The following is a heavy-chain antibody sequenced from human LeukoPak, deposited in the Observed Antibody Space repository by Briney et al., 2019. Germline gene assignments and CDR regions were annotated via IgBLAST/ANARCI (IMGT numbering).Heavy chain of an antibody. D-gene: IGHD6-13*01. V-gene: IGHV3-23*01. CDR2: ISGSGAST. CDR1: GFTFSSYA. CDR3: ARPPFGSSWYYFDY. J-gene: IGHJ4*02. Sequence: GGSLRLSCAASGFTFSSYAMSWVRQAPGKGLQWVSAISGSGASTYYADSVKGRFTISRDNSKSTLYLQMNSLRAEDTAVYYCARPPFGSSWYYFDYWGQGTLVTVSS.